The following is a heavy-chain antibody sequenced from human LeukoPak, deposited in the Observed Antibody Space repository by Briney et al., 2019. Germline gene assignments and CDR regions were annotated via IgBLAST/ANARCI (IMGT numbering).Heavy chain of an antibody. V-gene: IGHV4-4*07. Sequence: KPSETLSLTCTVSADSINSYYWGWVRQPAGRGLEWIGRIYTTGRADYDPSLQSRVTMSVDTSQKQFSLNLRSMTAADTAFYFCARHGYTASHFFLDYWSQGPLVTVSS. CDR1: ADSINSYY. D-gene: IGHD5-18*01. CDR2: IYTTGRA. CDR3: ARHGYTASHFFLDY. J-gene: IGHJ4*02.